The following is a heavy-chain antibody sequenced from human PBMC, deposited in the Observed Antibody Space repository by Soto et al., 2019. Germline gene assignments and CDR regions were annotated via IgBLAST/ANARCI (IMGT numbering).Heavy chain of an antibody. CDR2: INPSGGST. CDR1: GYTFTSYY. J-gene: IGHJ5*02. D-gene: IGHD1-26*01. V-gene: IGHV1-46*01. Sequence: ASVKVSCKASGYTFTSYYMHWVRQAPGQGLEWMGIINPSGGSTSYAQKFQGRVTMTRDTSTSTVYMELSSLRSEDTAVYYCARDKVGATVRPRWFDPWGQGTLVTVSS. CDR3: ARDKVGATVRPRWFDP.